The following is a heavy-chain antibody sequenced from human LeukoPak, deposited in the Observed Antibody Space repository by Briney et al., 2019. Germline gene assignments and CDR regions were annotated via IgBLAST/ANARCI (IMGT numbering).Heavy chain of an antibody. Sequence: GASVKVSCKASGYTFTSYGISWVRQAPGQGLEWMGWISPYNSNTYYAQNLQGRVTMTTDTSTSTTYMELRSLRSDDTAVYYCARDLKMGYSSGRYSWGTGSSNDYWGQGTLVTVSS. V-gene: IGHV1-18*01. CDR1: GYTFTSYG. CDR2: ISPYNSNT. D-gene: IGHD6-19*01. J-gene: IGHJ4*02. CDR3: ARDLKMGYSSGRYSWGTGSSNDY.